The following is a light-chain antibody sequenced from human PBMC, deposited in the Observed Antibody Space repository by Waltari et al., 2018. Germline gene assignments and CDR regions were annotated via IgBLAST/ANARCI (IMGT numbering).Light chain of an antibody. CDR3: YSTDSSGFHRV. CDR1: ALPKRY. CDR2: EET. Sequence: SYDLTQPPSLSVSPGQTARITCSGDALPKRYAYWYQQKSGQAPGMVIYEETRRPSGIPGRFSGSTSGTMATLIISGAQVEDAADYYCYSTDSSGFHRVFGGGTKLTVL. V-gene: IGLV3-10*01. J-gene: IGLJ3*02.